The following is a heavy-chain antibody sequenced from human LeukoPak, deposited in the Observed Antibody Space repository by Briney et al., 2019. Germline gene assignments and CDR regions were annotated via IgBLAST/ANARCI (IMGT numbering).Heavy chain of an antibody. V-gene: IGHV3-21*01. CDR1: GFTFSSYS. CDR3: ARDNNGGYDFWSGLSDDAFDI. D-gene: IGHD3-3*01. Sequence: PGGSLRLSCAASGFTFSSYSMNWVRQAPGKGLEWVSSISSSSSYIYYADSVKGRFTISRDNAKNSLYLQMNSLRAEDTAVYYCARDNNGGYDFWSGLSDDAFDIWGQGTMVTVSS. CDR2: ISSSSSYI. J-gene: IGHJ3*02.